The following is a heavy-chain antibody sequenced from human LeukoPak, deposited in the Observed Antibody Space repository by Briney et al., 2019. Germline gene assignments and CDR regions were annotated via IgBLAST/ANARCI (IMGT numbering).Heavy chain of an antibody. V-gene: IGHV1-2*02. Sequence: ASVKVLCKASGYTFTGYYMHWVRQAPGQGLEWMGWINPNSGGTNYAQKFQGRVTMTRDTSISTAYMELSRLRSDDTAVYYCASSGYYYDRLLDYWGQGTLVTVSS. CDR3: ASSGYYYDRLLDY. CDR2: INPNSGGT. J-gene: IGHJ4*02. CDR1: GYTFTGYY. D-gene: IGHD3-22*01.